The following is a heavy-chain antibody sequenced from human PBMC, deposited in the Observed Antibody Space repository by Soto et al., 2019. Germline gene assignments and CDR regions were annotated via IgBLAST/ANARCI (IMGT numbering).Heavy chain of an antibody. Sequence: QVQLVESGGGVVQPGRSLRLSCAASGFTFSSYAMHWVRQAPGKGLKWVAVISYDGSNKYYADSVKGRFTISRDNSKNTLYLQMNSLRAEDTAVYYCARERSYSFDYWGQGTLVTVSS. V-gene: IGHV3-30-3*01. D-gene: IGHD1-26*01. CDR1: GFTFSSYA. CDR2: ISYDGSNK. J-gene: IGHJ4*02. CDR3: ARERSYSFDY.